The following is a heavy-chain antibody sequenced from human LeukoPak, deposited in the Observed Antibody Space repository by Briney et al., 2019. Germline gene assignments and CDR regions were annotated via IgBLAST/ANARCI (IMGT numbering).Heavy chain of an antibody. CDR1: GFTFSRHY. CDR3: ARDSPVD. CDR2: INGVGTDR. D-gene: IGHD5-12*01. V-gene: IGHV3-74*01. J-gene: IGHJ3*01. Sequence: GGSLRLSCAASGFTFSRHYMHWVRQAPGKGLVWVSRINGVGTDRIYADSVKGRFTISRDNAKNTLYLQMNSLRAEDTAVYYCARDSPVDWGQGTMVTVSS.